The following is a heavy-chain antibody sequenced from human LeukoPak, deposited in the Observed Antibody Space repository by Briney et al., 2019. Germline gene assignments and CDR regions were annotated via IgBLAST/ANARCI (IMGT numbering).Heavy chain of an antibody. Sequence: ASVKVSCKASGGTFSSYAISWVRQAPGQGLEWMGGIIPIFGTANYAQKFQGRVTMTTDTSTSTAYMELRSLTSDDTAVFYCARDRDGYNGGDYWGQGTLVTVSS. CDR2: IIPIFGTA. V-gene: IGHV1-69*05. CDR3: ARDRDGYNGGDY. CDR1: GGTFSSYA. J-gene: IGHJ4*02. D-gene: IGHD5-24*01.